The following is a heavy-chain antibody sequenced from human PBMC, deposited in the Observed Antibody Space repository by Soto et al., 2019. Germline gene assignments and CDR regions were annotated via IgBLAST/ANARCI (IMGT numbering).Heavy chain of an antibody. J-gene: IGHJ4*02. V-gene: IGHV1-3*01. CDR1: GYTFTSYA. Sequence: QVQLVQSGAEVKKPGASVKVSCKASGYTFTSYAMHWVRQAPGQRLEWVGWINAGNGNTKYSQKFKGKFTITRDTSESTAYMELSSLRSEDTAVYYCARDPGYSYGYNWGQGTLVTVSS. CDR2: INAGNGNT. CDR3: ARDPGYSYGYN. D-gene: IGHD5-18*01.